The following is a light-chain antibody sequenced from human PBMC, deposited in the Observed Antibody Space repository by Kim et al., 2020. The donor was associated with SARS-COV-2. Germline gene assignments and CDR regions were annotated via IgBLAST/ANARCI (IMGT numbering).Light chain of an antibody. CDR2: EVG. V-gene: IGLV2-14*01. Sequence: QSALTQPASVSGSPGQSITISCTGTSSDVGGYKYVSWYQQHPGKAPKLVIYEVGNRPPGVSIRFSGSKSGNTASLTISGLQAEDEADYYCSSYIRGSTNYVFGTGTKVTVL. CDR3: SSYIRGSTNYV. J-gene: IGLJ1*01. CDR1: SSDVGGYKY.